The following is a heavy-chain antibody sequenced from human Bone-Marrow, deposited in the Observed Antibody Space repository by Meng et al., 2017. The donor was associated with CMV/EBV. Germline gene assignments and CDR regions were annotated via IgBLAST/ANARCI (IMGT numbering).Heavy chain of an antibody. D-gene: IGHD2-2*01. Sequence: SETLSLTCAVSGGSIRSNNWWSWVRQPPGKGLEWIGDVYHSGSTKYSPSLKSRVTISVDTSKNQFSLKLSSVTAADTAVYYCARDRGEQLLQGSWFDPWGQGTLVTVSS. J-gene: IGHJ5*02. CDR3: ARDRGEQLLQGSWFDP. V-gene: IGHV4-4*02. CDR1: GGSIRSNNW. CDR2: VYHSGST.